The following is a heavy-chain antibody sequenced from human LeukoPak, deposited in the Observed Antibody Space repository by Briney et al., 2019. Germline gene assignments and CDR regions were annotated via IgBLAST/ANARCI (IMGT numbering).Heavy chain of an antibody. CDR2: IVGSST. CDR3: TRDEPGSSWFN. Sequence: GSLRLSCAASGFTVRDYHMSWIRQAPGKGLELVSAIVGSSTHHADSVKGRFTISRDNFKNTLNLQMNSLRAGDSAIYYCTRDEPGSSWFNWGQGTLVTVSS. D-gene: IGHD6-19*01. J-gene: IGHJ4*02. V-gene: IGHV3-23*01. CDR1: GFTVRDYH.